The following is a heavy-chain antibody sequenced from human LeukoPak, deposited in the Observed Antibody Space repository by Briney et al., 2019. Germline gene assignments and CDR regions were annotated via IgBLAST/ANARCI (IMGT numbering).Heavy chain of an antibody. V-gene: IGHV3-30*03. CDR3: ASLPGIAVAGPGDAFDI. D-gene: IGHD6-19*01. CDR1: GFSFNNYA. CDR2: ISYDGSNK. Sequence: PGGSLRLSCAASGFSFNNYAMYWVRQAPGKGLEWVAVISYDGSNKYYADSVKGRFTISRDNSKNTLYLQMNSLRAEDTAVYYCASLPGIAVAGPGDAFDIWGQGTMVTVSS. J-gene: IGHJ3*02.